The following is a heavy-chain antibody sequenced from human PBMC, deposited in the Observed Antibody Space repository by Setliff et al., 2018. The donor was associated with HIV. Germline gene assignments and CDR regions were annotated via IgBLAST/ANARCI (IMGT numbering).Heavy chain of an antibody. V-gene: IGHV1-69*13. J-gene: IGHJ4*02. CDR2: IIPIFGTT. CDR1: GGTFSSYA. Sequence: SVKVSCKASGGTFSSYAINWVRQAPGQGLEWMGGIIPIFGTTNYEQKFQGRIAITADDLTNTAYMELRSLRSEDTAVYYCATSQTQEGMVRGVFGYWGQGTLVTVSS. CDR3: ATSQTQEGMVRGVFGY. D-gene: IGHD3-10*01.